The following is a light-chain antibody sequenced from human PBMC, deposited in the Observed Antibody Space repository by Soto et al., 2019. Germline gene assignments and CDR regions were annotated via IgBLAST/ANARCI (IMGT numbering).Light chain of an antibody. J-gene: IGKJ1*01. V-gene: IGKV4-1*01. Sequence: DSLMAHARGSLAVSLSDMATINCDTSHSVFDSSYKKNLLAWYQQKPGQPPRLLIYWASTRESGVPDRFSGSGSGTDFTLTISSLQSEDFAVYYCQQYNNWPTFGQGTKVDIK. CDR3: QQYNNWPT. CDR2: WAS. CDR1: HSVFDSSYKKNL.